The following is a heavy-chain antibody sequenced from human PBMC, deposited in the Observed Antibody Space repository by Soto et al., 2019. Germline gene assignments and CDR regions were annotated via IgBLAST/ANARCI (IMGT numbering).Heavy chain of an antibody. Sequence: QVQLQESGPGLVKPSQTLSLTCTVSGGSISSGGYYWSWIRQHPGKGLEWIGYIYYSGSTYYNPSLKSRVTISVDTSKDQFSLKLSSVTAADTAVYYCAGSSTMVRGVISAKGIEKAMNWFDPWGQGTLVTVSS. J-gene: IGHJ5*02. CDR3: AGSSTMVRGVISAKGIEKAMNWFDP. CDR1: GGSISSGGYY. D-gene: IGHD3-10*01. V-gene: IGHV4-31*03. CDR2: IYYSGST.